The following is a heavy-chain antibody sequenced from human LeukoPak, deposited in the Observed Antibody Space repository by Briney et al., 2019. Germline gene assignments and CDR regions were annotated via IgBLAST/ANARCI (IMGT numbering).Heavy chain of an antibody. CDR2: IYYSGNT. V-gene: IGHV4-39*01. Sequence: SETLSLTCTVSGGSISTSSYYWGWIRQPPGKGLEGIASIYYSGNTYYNPSLKSRVAISIYTSKNQFSLKLSSVTAADTAVYYCARRGENWGIAFDIWGQGTMVTVSS. D-gene: IGHD3-16*01. CDR1: GGSISTSSYY. J-gene: IGHJ3*02. CDR3: ARRGENWGIAFDI.